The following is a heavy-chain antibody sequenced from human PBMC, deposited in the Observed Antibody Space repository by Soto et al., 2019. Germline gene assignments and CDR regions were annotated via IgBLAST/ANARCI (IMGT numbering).Heavy chain of an antibody. CDR1: GYTFTGYY. CDR3: ARGEGSGSDDYYFDYGMDV. J-gene: IGHJ6*02. Sequence: ASVKVSCTASGYTFTGYYMHWVRQAPGQGLEWMGWINPNSGGTNHAQKFQGRVTMTRDTSISTAYMELSRLRSDDTAVYYCARGEGSGSDDYYFDYGMDVWGQGTTVTVSS. CDR2: INPNSGGT. D-gene: IGHD1-26*01. V-gene: IGHV1-2*02.